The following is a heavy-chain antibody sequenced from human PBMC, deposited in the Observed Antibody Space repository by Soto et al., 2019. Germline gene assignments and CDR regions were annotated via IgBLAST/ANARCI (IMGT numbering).Heavy chain of an antibody. CDR2: IYYSGST. D-gene: IGHD6-13*01. CDR3: ARDRIAAARDYFDY. V-gene: IGHV4-31*03. Sequence: SETLSLTCTVSGGSISSGGYYWSWIRQHPGKGLEWIGYIYYSGSTYYNPSLKSRVTISVDTSKNQFSLKLSSVTAADTAVYYCARDRIAAARDYFDYWGQGTLVTVSS. CDR1: GGSISSGGYY. J-gene: IGHJ4*02.